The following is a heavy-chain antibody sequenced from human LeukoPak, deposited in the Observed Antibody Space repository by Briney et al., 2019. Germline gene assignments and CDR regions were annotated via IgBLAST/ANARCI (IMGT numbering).Heavy chain of an antibody. CDR1: GYTFTSYD. Sequence: ASVKVSCKASGYTFTSYDINWVRQATGQGLEWMGWMNPNSGNTGYAQKFQGRVTITRNTSISTAYMELSSLRSEDTAVYYCARGEAARSDFDYWGQGTLVTVSS. V-gene: IGHV1-8*03. J-gene: IGHJ4*02. CDR3: ARGEAARSDFDY. D-gene: IGHD6-6*01. CDR2: MNPNSGNT.